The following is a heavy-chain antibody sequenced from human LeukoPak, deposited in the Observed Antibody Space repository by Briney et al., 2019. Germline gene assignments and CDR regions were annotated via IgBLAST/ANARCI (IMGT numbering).Heavy chain of an antibody. CDR1: GYSFSSYW. CDR3: ARPSYYDSSGYFAGAFDI. CDR2: IYPGDSDT. Sequence: GESLKISCKGSGYSFSSYWIGWVRQMPGKGLECMGIIYPGDSDTRYSPSFQGQVTISADKSISTAYLQWSSLKASDTAMYYCARPSYYDSSGYFAGAFDIWGQGTMVTVSS. V-gene: IGHV5-51*01. D-gene: IGHD3-22*01. J-gene: IGHJ3*02.